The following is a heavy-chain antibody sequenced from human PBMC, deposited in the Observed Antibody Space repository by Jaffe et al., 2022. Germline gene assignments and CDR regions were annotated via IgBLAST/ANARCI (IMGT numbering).Heavy chain of an antibody. D-gene: IGHD3-3*01. Sequence: QVQLVQSGAEVKKPGASVKVSCKASGYTFTGYYMHWVRQAPGQGLEWMGRINPNSGGTNYAQKFQGRVTMTRDTSISTAYMELSRLRSDDTAVYYCASSTIFGVVSSRYYYYYMDVWGKGTTVTVSS. CDR3: ASSTIFGVVSSRYYYYYMDV. J-gene: IGHJ6*03. V-gene: IGHV1-2*06. CDR1: GYTFTGYY. CDR2: INPNSGGT.